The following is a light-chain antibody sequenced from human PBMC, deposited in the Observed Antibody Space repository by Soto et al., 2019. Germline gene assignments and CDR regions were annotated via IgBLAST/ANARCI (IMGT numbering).Light chain of an antibody. CDR1: QTISSW. CDR3: QHYNSYSEA. CDR2: KAS. Sequence: DIQMTQSPSTLSGSVGDSVTITCRASQTISSWLAWYQQKPGKVPKLLIYKASTLKSGVPSRFSGSGSGTEFTLTISSLQPDDFATYYCQHYNSYSEAFGQGTKVELK. J-gene: IGKJ1*01. V-gene: IGKV1-5*03.